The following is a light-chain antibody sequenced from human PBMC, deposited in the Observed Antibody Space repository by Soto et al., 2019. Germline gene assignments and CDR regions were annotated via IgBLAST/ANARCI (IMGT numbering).Light chain of an antibody. J-gene: IGLJ1*01. Sequence: QSALTQPRSVSGSPGQSVTISCTGTSSDVGGYNYVSWYQQHPGKAPKLMIYDVTKWPSGVPDRFSGSKSGNTASLTISGLQAEDEADYYCCSYAGSYTYVFATGTKLTVL. CDR3: CSYAGSYTYV. CDR2: DVT. V-gene: IGLV2-11*01. CDR1: SSDVGGYNY.